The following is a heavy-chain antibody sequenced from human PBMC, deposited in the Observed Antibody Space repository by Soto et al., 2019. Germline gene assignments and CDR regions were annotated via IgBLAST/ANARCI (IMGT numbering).Heavy chain of an antibody. Sequence: EVQLVESGGGLVQPGRSLRLSCAASGFTFDDYAMHWVRQVPGKGLEWVSGISWNSGSIGYADSVKGRFTISRDNAKNSLYLQMNSLRAEDTAFYYCAKDLITFGGVIALKGLDPWGQGTLVTVSS. J-gene: IGHJ5*02. CDR3: AKDLITFGGVIALKGLDP. V-gene: IGHV3-9*01. D-gene: IGHD3-16*02. CDR1: GFTFDDYA. CDR2: ISWNSGSI.